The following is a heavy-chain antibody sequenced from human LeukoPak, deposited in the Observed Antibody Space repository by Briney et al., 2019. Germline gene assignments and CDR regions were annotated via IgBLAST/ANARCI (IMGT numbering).Heavy chain of an antibody. V-gene: IGHV1-8*01. Sequence: ASVKVSCKASGYAFTSYDINWVRQATGQGLEWMGWMNPNSGNTGYAQKFQGRVTMTRNTSISTAYMELSSLRSEDTAVYYCARVVARSSWYVEYYYYYYMDVWGKGTTVTVSS. CDR2: MNPNSGNT. D-gene: IGHD6-13*01. CDR3: ARVVARSSWYVEYYYYYYMDV. J-gene: IGHJ6*03. CDR1: GYAFTSYD.